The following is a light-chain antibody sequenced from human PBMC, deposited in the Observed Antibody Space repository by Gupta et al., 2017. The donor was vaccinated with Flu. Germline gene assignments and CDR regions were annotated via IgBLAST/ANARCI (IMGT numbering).Light chain of an antibody. CDR3: ASYAGSNSVV. CDR1: SSDVGTSTY. CDR2: DGT. J-gene: IGLJ2*01. V-gene: IGLV2-8*01. Sequence: QSALTQPPSASGSPGQSVTISCTGTSSDVGTSTYVSWYQQHPGKAPKFIIYDGTKRPSGVPDRFSGSKSGNTAFLTVSGLQTEDEADYYCASYAGSNSVVFGGGTKLTVL.